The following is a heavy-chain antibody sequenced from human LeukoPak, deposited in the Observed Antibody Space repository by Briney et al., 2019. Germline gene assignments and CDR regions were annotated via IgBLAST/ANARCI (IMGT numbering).Heavy chain of an antibody. J-gene: IGHJ4*02. D-gene: IGHD1-7*01. CDR1: GGSFSGYY. CDR2: INHSGST. Sequence: PSETLSLTCAVYGGSFSGYYWSWIRQPPGKGLEWIGEINHSGSTNYNPSLKSRVTISVDTSKNQFSLKLSSVTAADTAVYYCASGRYKTTNFDYWGQGTLVTVSS. CDR3: ASGRYKTTNFDY. V-gene: IGHV4-34*01.